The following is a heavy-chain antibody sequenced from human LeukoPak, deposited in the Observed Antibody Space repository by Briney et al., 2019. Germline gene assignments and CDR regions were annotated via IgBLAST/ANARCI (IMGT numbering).Heavy chain of an antibody. CDR2: ISANGGSK. Sequence: GSLRLSCVGSGFTFSSYAMSWIRQAPGKGLEWVSAISANGGSKHYADSVKGRFTISRDNSKNTLYLQMDSLGADDTAVYYCAKVFSGLLPVWGYFDYCGQGTLVTVSS. D-gene: IGHD2-15*01. CDR1: GFTFSSYA. CDR3: AKVFSGLLPVWGYFDY. J-gene: IGHJ4*02. V-gene: IGHV3-23*01.